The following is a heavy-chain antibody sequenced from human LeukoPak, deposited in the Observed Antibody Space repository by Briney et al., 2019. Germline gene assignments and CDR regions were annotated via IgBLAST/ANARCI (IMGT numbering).Heavy chain of an antibody. CDR3: AKDAAAAGSAYYFEY. Sequence: GGSLRLSCAASGFTFSSYWMSWVRQAPGKGLEWVANIKQDGSEKYYVDSVKGRFTISRDNSKNTLYLQMNSLRADDTAIYYCAKDAAAAGSAYYFEYWGQGTLVTVSS. CDR2: IKQDGSEK. V-gene: IGHV3-7*03. D-gene: IGHD6-13*01. J-gene: IGHJ4*02. CDR1: GFTFSSYW.